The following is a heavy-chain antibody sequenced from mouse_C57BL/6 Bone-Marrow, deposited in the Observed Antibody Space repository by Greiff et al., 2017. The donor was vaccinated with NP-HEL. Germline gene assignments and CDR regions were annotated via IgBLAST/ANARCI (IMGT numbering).Heavy chain of an antibody. Sequence: QVQLQQSGAELARPGASVKLSCKASGYTFTSYGISWVKQRPGQGLEWIGEIYPRSGNPYYNEKFKGKATLTADKSSSTAYMELRSLTSEDSAVYFCARGGHKLYAYWGQGTLVTVSA. CDR2: IYPRSGNP. CDR1: GYTFTSYG. CDR3: ARGGHKLYAY. J-gene: IGHJ3*01. V-gene: IGHV1-81*01. D-gene: IGHD2-12*01.